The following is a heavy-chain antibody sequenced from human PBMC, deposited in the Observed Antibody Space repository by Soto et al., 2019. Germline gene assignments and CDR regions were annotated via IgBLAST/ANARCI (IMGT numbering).Heavy chain of an antibody. J-gene: IGHJ5*02. V-gene: IGHV3-66*01. CDR2: IYSGGST. Sequence: GGSLRLSCAASGFTVSNNYMSWVRQAPGKGLEWVSLIYSGGSTYYADSVKGRFTISRDSAKNTLYLQMNSLRAEDTAVYYCAKSNWFDPWGQGSLVTVSS. CDR3: AKSNWFDP. CDR1: GFTVSNNY.